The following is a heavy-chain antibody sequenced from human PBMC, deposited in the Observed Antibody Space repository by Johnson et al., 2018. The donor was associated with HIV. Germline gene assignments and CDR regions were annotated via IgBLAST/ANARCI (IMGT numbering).Heavy chain of an antibody. V-gene: IGHV3-20*04. D-gene: IGHD6-6*01. CDR3: AKDRYRSSSVGAFEI. CDR2: INWNGGRT. CDR1: GFTFDDYG. Sequence: VQLVESGGGVVQPGGSLRLSCAASGFTFDDYGMSWVRQAPGKGLEWVSGINWNGGRTGYADSVKGRFTISRDNAKNSLYLQMNSLRAEDTALYYCAKDRYRSSSVGAFEIWGQGTMVTVSS. J-gene: IGHJ3*02.